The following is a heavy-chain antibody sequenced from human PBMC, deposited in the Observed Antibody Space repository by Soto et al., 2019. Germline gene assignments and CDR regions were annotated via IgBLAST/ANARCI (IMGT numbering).Heavy chain of an antibody. CDR1: GDIFTNFD. Sequence: QVQLVQPGAEVRKPGASVKVSCKASGDIFTNFDFNWVRQATGQGLEWIGWMRANSDDTGHDQKFQGRVSMTRDTSMSTAYMELSSLRAEDTAVYYCARYIYGQGFKAWGQGTLVFVSS. V-gene: IGHV1-8*01. J-gene: IGHJ5*02. CDR3: ARYIYGQGFKA. CDR2: MRANSDDT. D-gene: IGHD3-3*02.